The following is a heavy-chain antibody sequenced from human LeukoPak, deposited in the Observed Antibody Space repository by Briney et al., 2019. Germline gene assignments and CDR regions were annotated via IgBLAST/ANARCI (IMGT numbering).Heavy chain of an antibody. CDR2: IRSKANSYAT. Sequence: GGSLRLSCAASGFTFSGSAMHWVRQASGKWLEWVGRIRSKANSYATEYAASVKGRFTISRDDSKNTAYLQMNSLKTEDTAVYYCTRLQGSYSDSSGSFDYWGQGTLVTVSS. V-gene: IGHV3-73*01. D-gene: IGHD3-22*01. CDR1: GFTFSGSA. J-gene: IGHJ4*02. CDR3: TRLQGSYSDSSGSFDY.